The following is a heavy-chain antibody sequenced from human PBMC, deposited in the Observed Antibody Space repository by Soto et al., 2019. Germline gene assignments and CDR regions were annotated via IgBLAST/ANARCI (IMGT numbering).Heavy chain of an antibody. V-gene: IGHV1-8*01. Sequence: QAHLEQSGAEVKRPGASVKVSCKASGYTFSDFDINWLRQASGQGPEWVGWMNAKSGDTFFAQRFPGKFNMAWGTPLSPAYMEVGSLASDDTAMYFCARGNPFNYGGFDLWGQGTTVGVSS. CDR2: MNAKSGDT. J-gene: IGHJ6*02. CDR3: ARGNPFNYGGFDL. D-gene: IGHD3-16*01. CDR1: GYTFSDFD.